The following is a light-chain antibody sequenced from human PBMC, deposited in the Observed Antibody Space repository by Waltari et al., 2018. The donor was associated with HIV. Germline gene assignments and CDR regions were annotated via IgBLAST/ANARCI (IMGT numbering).Light chain of an antibody. CDR1: NIGSQS. V-gene: IGLV3-21*04. CDR3: QVWHSGSDCVI. CDR2: YDD. Sequence: YVLTQSPSVSVAPGETARITCEGDNIGSQSVHWYQQKPGQAPLLFLYYDDDRASGIPERFSGSNSGNTATLTINRVEAGDEADYFCQVWHSGSDCVIFGGGTKLTVL. J-gene: IGLJ2*01.